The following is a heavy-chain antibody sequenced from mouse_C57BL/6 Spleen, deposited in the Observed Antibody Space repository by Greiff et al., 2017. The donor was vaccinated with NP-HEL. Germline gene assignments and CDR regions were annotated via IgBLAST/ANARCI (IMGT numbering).Heavy chain of an antibody. V-gene: IGHV14-3*01. D-gene: IGHD2-1*01. CDR1: GFNIKNTY. Sequence: EVQLQQSGAELVRPGASVKLSCTASGFNIKNTYMHWVKQRPEQGLERIGRIDPANGTTKYAPKFQGKATITADTSSNTAYLQLSSLTSEDTASYYCARSRGNSYYYAMDYWGQVPSVTVSS. J-gene: IGHJ4*01. CDR2: IDPANGTT. CDR3: ARSRGNSYYYAMDY.